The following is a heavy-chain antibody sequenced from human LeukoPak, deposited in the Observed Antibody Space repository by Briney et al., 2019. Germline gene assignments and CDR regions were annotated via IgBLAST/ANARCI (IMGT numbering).Heavy chain of an antibody. CDR1: GGSISSSSYY. D-gene: IGHD3-10*01. CDR3: ARRVRGVIRNWFDP. V-gene: IGHV4-39*07. CDR2: INHSGST. Sequence: SETLSLTCTVSGGSISSSSYYWGWIRQPPGKGLEWIGEINHSGSTNYNPSLKSRVTISVDTSKNQFSLKLSSVTAADTAVYYCARRVRGVIRNWFDPWGQGTLVTVSS. J-gene: IGHJ5*02.